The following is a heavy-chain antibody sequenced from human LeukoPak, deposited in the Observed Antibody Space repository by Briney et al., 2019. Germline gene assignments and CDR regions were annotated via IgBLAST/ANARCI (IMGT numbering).Heavy chain of an antibody. J-gene: IGHJ4*02. V-gene: IGHV3-53*01. CDR3: ARGGGGVGESDDY. CDR1: GFTVSSSY. D-gene: IGHD3-10*01. Sequence: PGGSLRLSCAASGFTVSSSYMSWVRQAPGKGLEWVSVIYSGGSTYYADSVKGRFTISRDNSKNTLYLQMNSLRAEDTAVYYCARGGGGVGESDDYWGQGTLVTVSS. CDR2: IYSGGST.